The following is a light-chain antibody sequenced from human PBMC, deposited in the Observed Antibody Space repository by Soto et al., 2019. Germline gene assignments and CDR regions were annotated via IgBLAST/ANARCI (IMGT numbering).Light chain of an antibody. Sequence: DIQITQSPLTLSASIGDRGTMTCRASQSINNWLAWYQQKPGKPPKLLLYGASSRDSGAPPRFSGSGSGTEFTLTISSLQPDDFATYYCQQYNRYSGMFGQGTK. CDR2: GAS. V-gene: IGKV1-5*01. CDR3: QQYNRYSGM. CDR1: QSINNW. J-gene: IGKJ1*01.